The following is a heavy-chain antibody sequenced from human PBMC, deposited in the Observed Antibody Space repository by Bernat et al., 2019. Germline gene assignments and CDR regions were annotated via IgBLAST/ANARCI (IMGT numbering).Heavy chain of an antibody. J-gene: IGHJ6*02. CDR1: GFTFGDYA. D-gene: IGHD2-2*01. CDR2: IRSKTYGGTT. Sequence: EVQLVESGGGLGKPGRSLRLSCTASGFTFGDYAMSWFRQAPGKGLEWVGFIRSKTYGGTTEYAASVKGRFTISRDDSKNTLYLQMNSLKTEDTAVYYCTTGGMPGDYYYGMDVWGQGTTVTVSS. CDR3: TTGGMPGDYYYGMDV. V-gene: IGHV3-49*05.